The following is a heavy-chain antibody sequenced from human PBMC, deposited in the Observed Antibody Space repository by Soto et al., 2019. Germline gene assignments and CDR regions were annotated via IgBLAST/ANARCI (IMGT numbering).Heavy chain of an antibody. V-gene: IGHV3-33*01. CDR2: IWYDGSNK. D-gene: IGHD4-17*01. Sequence: QVQLVESGGGVVQPGRSLRLSCAASGFTFSSYGMHWVRQAPGKGLEWVAVIWYDGSNKYYADSVKGRFTISRDNSKNTLYLQMNSLRAEDTAVYYCARDSYYGGNSEAWYFDLWGRGTLFTVSS. CDR1: GFTFSSYG. CDR3: ARDSYYGGNSEAWYFDL. J-gene: IGHJ2*01.